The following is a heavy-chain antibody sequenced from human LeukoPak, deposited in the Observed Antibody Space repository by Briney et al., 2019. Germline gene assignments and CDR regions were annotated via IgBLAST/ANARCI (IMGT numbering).Heavy chain of an antibody. D-gene: IGHD3-22*01. Sequence: SVKVSCKASGGTFSSYAISWVRQAPGQGLEWMGRIIPIFGTANHAQKFQGRVTITADKSTSTAYMELSSLRSEDTAVYYCASGYYYDSSGYLDYWGQGTLVTVSS. J-gene: IGHJ4*02. CDR3: ASGYYYDSSGYLDY. V-gene: IGHV1-69*06. CDR1: GGTFSSYA. CDR2: IIPIFGTA.